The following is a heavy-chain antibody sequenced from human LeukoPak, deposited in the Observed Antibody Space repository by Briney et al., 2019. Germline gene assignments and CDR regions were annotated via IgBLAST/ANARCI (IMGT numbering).Heavy chain of an antibody. V-gene: IGHV1-2*02. CDR2: INPNSGGT. J-gene: IGHJ4*02. CDR3: ARPDYGGNSFDY. Sequence: ASVTVSCKASGYTFTSYGISWVRQAPGQGLEWMGGINPNSGGTNYPQKFQGRVTMTRDTSISTAYMDLSRLRSDDTAVYYCARPDYGGNSFDYWGQGTLVTVSS. CDR1: GYTFTSYG. D-gene: IGHD4-23*01.